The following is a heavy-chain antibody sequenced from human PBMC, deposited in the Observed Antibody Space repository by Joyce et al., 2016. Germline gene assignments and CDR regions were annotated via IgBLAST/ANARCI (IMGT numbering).Heavy chain of an antibody. J-gene: IGHJ5*02. CDR3: ARGTTVIRMGNWFDP. CDR1: GFSFSQFS. CDR2: ISSDGSNK. Sequence: QVQLVESGGGVGQPGRSLTLSCAASGFSFSQFSMVWIRQAPGKGLEWAAVISSDGSNKYYADSAKGRFIISRDNSKNTLNLQMTGLRSDDTGVYYCARGTTVIRMGNWFDPWGQGTLVTVSS. D-gene: IGHD4-17*01. V-gene: IGHV3-30-3*01.